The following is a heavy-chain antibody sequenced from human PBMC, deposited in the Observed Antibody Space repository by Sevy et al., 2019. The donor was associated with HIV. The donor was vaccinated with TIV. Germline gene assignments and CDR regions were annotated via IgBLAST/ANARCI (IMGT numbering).Heavy chain of an antibody. CDR1: GGSISSYF. CDR3: ARGSTTRPRVLDY. D-gene: IGHD1-1*01. J-gene: IGHJ4*02. CDR2: IYFTGNT. V-gene: IGHV4-59*01. Sequence: SETLSLTCSVSGGSISSYFWTWVRQSPGKGLEWIGNIYFTGNTDYSPALKSRVILSLDTSKSQFSLTLKSVTAADTAIYFCARGSTTRPRVLDYWGQGTLVTVS.